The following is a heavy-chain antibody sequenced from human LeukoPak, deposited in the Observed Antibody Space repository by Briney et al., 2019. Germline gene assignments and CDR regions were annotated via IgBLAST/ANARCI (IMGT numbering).Heavy chain of an antibody. CDR1: GFTFSSYA. CDR2: INSDGSSI. CDR3: ARDSSATY. Sequence: GGSLRLSCAASGFTFSSYAMSWVRQAPGKGLVCVSRINSDGSSISYVDSVKGRFTISRDNAKNTLYLQMNSLRAEDTAVYFCARDSSATYWGQGTLVTVSS. J-gene: IGHJ4*02. V-gene: IGHV3-74*01.